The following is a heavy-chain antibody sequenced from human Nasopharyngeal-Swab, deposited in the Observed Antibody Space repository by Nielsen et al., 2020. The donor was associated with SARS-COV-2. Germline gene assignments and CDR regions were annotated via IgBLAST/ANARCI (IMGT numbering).Heavy chain of an antibody. Sequence: GESLKISCTASGFTFGDYAMSWFRQAPGKGLEWVGFIRSKAYGGTTEYAASVKGRFTISRDDSKSIAYLQMNSLKTEDTAVYYCTRDLAEMATGFDYWGQGTLGTVSS. V-gene: IGHV3-49*03. D-gene: IGHD5-24*01. CDR3: TRDLAEMATGFDY. J-gene: IGHJ4*02. CDR2: IRSKAYGGTT. CDR1: GFTFGDYA.